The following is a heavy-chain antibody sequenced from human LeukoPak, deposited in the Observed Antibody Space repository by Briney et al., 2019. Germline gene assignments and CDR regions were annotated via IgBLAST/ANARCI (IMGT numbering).Heavy chain of an antibody. CDR2: IGSSTTYI. Sequence: GGSLRLSCVASGFTFTSYSMTWVRQAPGKGLGWVSSIGSSTTYIYYANSVKGRFTISRDNTKNSLYLQMNSLRAEDAAVYYCARDAHWGWDFWGRGTLVTVSS. J-gene: IGHJ4*02. CDR3: ARDAHWGWDF. V-gene: IGHV3-21*01. CDR1: GFTFTSYS. D-gene: IGHD7-27*01.